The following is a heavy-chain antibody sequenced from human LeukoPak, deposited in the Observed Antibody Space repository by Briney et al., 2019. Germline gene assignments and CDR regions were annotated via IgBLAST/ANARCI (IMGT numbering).Heavy chain of an antibody. D-gene: IGHD2-15*01. CDR2: VFYSGHT. J-gene: IGHJ5*02. Sequence: SETLSLTCTVSGGSITSHSWSWIRQPPGKGLEWIGYVFYSGHTNYNPSLRSRITISVNTSKTQFSLRLTSVTAADTAVYYCARDTDRRSSPGSWFDPWGQGTLVTVSS. V-gene: IGHV4-59*11. CDR1: GGSITSHS. CDR3: ARDTDRRSSPGSWFDP.